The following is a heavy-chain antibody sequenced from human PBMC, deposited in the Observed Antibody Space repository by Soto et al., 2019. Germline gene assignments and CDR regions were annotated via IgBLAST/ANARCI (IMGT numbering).Heavy chain of an antibody. CDR1: GYIFTAYS. CDR2: VNHSGGST. CDR3: AREENCSDGICYSEYFQR. J-gene: IGHJ1*01. D-gene: IGHD2-15*01. V-gene: IGHV1-46*01. Sequence: QVQLVQSGAEVKKPGASVKVSCKASGYIFTAYSMHWVRQATGQGLEWLGVVNHSGGSTNYEQKFKGRITRTRDTSTSTVYMDLRSMTSEDTAVYYCAREENCSDGICYSEYFQRWGQGTLVTVSS.